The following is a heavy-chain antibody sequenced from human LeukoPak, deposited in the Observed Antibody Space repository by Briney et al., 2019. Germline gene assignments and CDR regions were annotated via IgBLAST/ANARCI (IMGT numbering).Heavy chain of an antibody. Sequence: GGSLRLSCAASGFTFSGYWMHWVRQAPGKGLIWVSRINSDGGDTTYAGSVRGRFTISRDNAKNTLYLQMNSLRADDTAVYYCARGGSGTFHIWGQGTMVTVSS. J-gene: IGHJ3*02. CDR2: INSDGGDT. D-gene: IGHD3-10*01. CDR1: GFTFSGYW. CDR3: ARGGSGTFHI. V-gene: IGHV3-74*01.